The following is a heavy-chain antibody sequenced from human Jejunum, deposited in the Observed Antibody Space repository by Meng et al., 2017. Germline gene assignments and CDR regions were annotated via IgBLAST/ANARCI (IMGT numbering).Heavy chain of an antibody. CDR2: INTKTGGT. Sequence: LVHYGAYVKNPGASVKVSYKASVYTFTDYYLCCVRQAPGQGLEWMGRINTKTGGTIYTQKFYGTVTMTRDTSISTAYMELSRLTSYDTAVYYCARELISYAFDYWGQGSLVTVSS. J-gene: IGHJ4*02. D-gene: IGHD1-26*01. V-gene: IGHV1-2*06. CDR3: ARELISYAFDY. CDR1: VYTFTDYY.